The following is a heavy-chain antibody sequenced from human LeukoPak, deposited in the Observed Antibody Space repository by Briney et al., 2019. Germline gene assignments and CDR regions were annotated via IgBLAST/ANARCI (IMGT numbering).Heavy chain of an antibody. CDR1: GYTFTGYY. Sequence: GASVKVSCKASGYTFTGYYMHWVRQAPGQGLEWMGWINPNSGGTNYAQKFQGRVTMTRDTSISTAYMELSRLRSDDTAVYYCARDYDFWSGYYSPTRGYFGYWGQGTLVTVSS. D-gene: IGHD3-3*01. CDR2: INPNSGGT. J-gene: IGHJ4*02. CDR3: ARDYDFWSGYYSPTRGYFGY. V-gene: IGHV1-2*02.